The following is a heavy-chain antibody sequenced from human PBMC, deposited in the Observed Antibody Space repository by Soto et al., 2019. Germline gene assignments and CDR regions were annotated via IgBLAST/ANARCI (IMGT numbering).Heavy chain of an antibody. CDR2: ISAYNGNT. CDR1: GYTFTSYG. CDR3: ARDYESGYSGYVPY. V-gene: IGHV1-18*01. J-gene: IGHJ4*02. D-gene: IGHD5-12*01. Sequence: GASVKVSCKASGYTFTSYGISWVRQAPGQGLEWMGWISAYNGNTNYAQKLQGRVTMTTDTSTSTAYMELRSLRAEDTAVYYCARDYESGYSGYVPYWGQGTLVTVSS.